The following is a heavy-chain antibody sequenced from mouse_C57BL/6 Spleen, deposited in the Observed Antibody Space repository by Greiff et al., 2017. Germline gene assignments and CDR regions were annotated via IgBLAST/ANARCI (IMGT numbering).Heavy chain of an antibody. CDR3: ARGGNYDAY. D-gene: IGHD2-1*01. Sequence: VQLKQSGPVLVKPGASVKMSCKASGYTFTDYYMNWVKQSHGKSLEWIGVINPYNGGTSYNQKFKGKATLTVDKSSSTAYMELNSLTSEDSAVYYCARGGNYDAYWGQGTLVTVSA. CDR2: INPYNGGT. V-gene: IGHV1-19*01. CDR1: GYTFTDYY. J-gene: IGHJ3*01.